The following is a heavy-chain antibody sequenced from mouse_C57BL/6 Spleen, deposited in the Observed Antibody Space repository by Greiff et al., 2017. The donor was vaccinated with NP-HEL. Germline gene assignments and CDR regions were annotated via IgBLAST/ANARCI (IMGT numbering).Heavy chain of an antibody. Sequence: LQESGAELARPGASVKLSCKASGYTFTSYGISWVKQRTGQGLEWIGEIYPRSGNTYYNEKFKGKATLTADKSSSTAYMELRSLTSEDSAVYFCARRDGSSSDYWGQGTTLTVSS. CDR3: ARRDGSSSDY. CDR1: GYTFTSYG. V-gene: IGHV1-81*01. D-gene: IGHD1-1*01. J-gene: IGHJ2*01. CDR2: IYPRSGNT.